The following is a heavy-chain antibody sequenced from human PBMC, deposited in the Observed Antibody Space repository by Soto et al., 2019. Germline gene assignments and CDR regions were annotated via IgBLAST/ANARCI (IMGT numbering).Heavy chain of an antibody. Sequence: ASVKVSCKASGYTFTGYYMHWVRQAPGQGLEWMGWINPNSGGTNYAQKFQGRVTMTRDTSISTAYMELSRLRSDDTAMYYCARGSTMIVVVITTREDWFDPWGQGTLVTVSS. D-gene: IGHD3-22*01. V-gene: IGHV1-2*02. J-gene: IGHJ5*02. CDR2: INPNSGGT. CDR3: ARGSTMIVVVITTREDWFDP. CDR1: GYTFTGYY.